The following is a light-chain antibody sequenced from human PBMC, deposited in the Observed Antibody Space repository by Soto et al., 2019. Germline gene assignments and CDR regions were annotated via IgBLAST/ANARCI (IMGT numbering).Light chain of an antibody. Sequence: RTRSRSTRTASVGDSFTIARRASQSISSWLAWYQQKPVKVHKLVIYKASSLESGVPSRFSGSGSGTEFTLSISSLQPDDFATYYCQEYNSYPRTFGQGTRVDIK. CDR3: QEYNSYPRT. J-gene: IGKJ1*01. V-gene: IGKV1-5*03. CDR2: KAS. CDR1: QSISSW.